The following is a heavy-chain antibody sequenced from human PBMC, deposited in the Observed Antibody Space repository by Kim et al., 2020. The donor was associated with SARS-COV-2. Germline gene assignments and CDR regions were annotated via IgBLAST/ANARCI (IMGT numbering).Heavy chain of an antibody. Sequence: GGSLRLSCAASGFTFSDYAMSWVRQAPGKGLEWVSTISGNGGSSYYADSVKDRFTISRDNSKNTLYLQMNSLRAEDTAVHYCAKYDYIWGCYRNSLPYY. V-gene: IGHV3-23*01. CDR2: ISGNGGSS. D-gene: IGHD3-16*02. CDR3: AKYDYIWGCYRNSLPYY. J-gene: IGHJ6*01. CDR1: GFTFSDYA.